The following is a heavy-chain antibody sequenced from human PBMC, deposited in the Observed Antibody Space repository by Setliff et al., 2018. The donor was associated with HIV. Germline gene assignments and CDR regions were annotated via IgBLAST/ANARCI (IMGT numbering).Heavy chain of an antibody. D-gene: IGHD2-15*01. Sequence: PSETLSLTCAVSGGSISSHYWNWVRQSPGKGLEWIGYYYYGGNTNYNPSLKRRVTISIDTSKSQFSLKLTSVSAADTAMYYCARGWRRSSTPYYIDYWGQGTLVTVSS. CDR1: GGSISSHY. J-gene: IGHJ4*02. CDR2: YYYGGNT. V-gene: IGHV4-59*11. CDR3: ARGWRRSSTPYYIDY.